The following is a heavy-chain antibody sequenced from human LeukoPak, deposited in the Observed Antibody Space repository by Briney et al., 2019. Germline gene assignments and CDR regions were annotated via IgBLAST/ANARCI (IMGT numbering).Heavy chain of an antibody. Sequence: GRSLRLSCAASGFTFSSYGMHWVRQAPGKGLEWVAVISHDGSNKYYADSVKGRFTISRDNSKNTLYLQMNSLRAEDTAVYYCAKELRGYSYGLRNNWFDPWGQGTLVTVSS. CDR1: GFTFSSYG. J-gene: IGHJ5*02. CDR3: AKELRGYSYGLRNNWFDP. D-gene: IGHD5-18*01. CDR2: ISHDGSNK. V-gene: IGHV3-30*18.